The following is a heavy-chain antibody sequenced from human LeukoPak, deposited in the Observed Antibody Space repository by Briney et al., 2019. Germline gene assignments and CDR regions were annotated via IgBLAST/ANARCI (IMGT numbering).Heavy chain of an antibody. J-gene: IGHJ3*02. Sequence: GESLQISCKGSGYIFTTYWISWVRQMPGKGLEWMGIIYPGDADTRYSPSFQGQVTISADKSISTAYLQWSSLKASDTAMYYCARRGYCSSTACSVAAFDIWGQGTMVTVSS. CDR3: ARRGYCSSTACSVAAFDI. CDR2: IYPGDADT. CDR1: GYIFTTYW. D-gene: IGHD2-2*01. V-gene: IGHV5-51*01.